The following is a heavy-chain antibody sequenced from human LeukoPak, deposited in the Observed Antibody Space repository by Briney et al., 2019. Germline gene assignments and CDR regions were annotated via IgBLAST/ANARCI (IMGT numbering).Heavy chain of an antibody. J-gene: IGHJ4*02. V-gene: IGHV3-23*01. CDR2: ISGSGGST. Sequence: GGSLRLSCAASGFTFSSYAMSWVRQAPGKGLEWVSAISGSGGSTYYADSVKGRFTVSRDNSKNTLYLQMNSLRAEDTAVYYCAKDGRGYSGYDLNWGQGTLVTVSS. CDR1: GFTFSSYA. D-gene: IGHD5-12*01. CDR3: AKDGRGYSGYDLN.